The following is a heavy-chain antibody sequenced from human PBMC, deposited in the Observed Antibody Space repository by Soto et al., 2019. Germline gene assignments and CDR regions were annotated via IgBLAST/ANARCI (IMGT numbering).Heavy chain of an antibody. CDR1: GGSISSGGYY. D-gene: IGHD4-17*01. CDR2: IYYSGST. J-gene: IGHJ3*02. CDR3: ARERRRTTVTRGAFDI. Sequence: QVQLQESGPGLVKPSQTLSLTCTVSGGSISSGGYYWSWIRQHPGKGLEWIGYIYYSGSTYYNPSLKSRVTTSVDTSKNQFSLKLSSVTAADTAVYYCARERRRTTVTRGAFDIWGQGTMVTVSS. V-gene: IGHV4-31*03.